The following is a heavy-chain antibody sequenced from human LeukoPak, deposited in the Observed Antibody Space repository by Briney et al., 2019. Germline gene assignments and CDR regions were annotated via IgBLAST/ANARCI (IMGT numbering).Heavy chain of an antibody. V-gene: IGHV3-30*03. Sequence: GGSLRLSCAASGFTFSSYGMHWVRQAPGKGLEWVAVISYDGSNKYYADSVKGRFTISRDNSKNTLYLQMNSLRAEDTAVYYCARVSKVEMATRSFDYWGQGTLVTVSS. CDR3: ARVSKVEMATRSFDY. CDR2: ISYDGSNK. CDR1: GFTFSSYG. D-gene: IGHD5-24*01. J-gene: IGHJ4*02.